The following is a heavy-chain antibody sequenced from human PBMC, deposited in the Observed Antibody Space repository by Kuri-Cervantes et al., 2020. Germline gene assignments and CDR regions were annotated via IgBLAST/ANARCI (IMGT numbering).Heavy chain of an antibody. CDR3: ARPVRTVDGYDYYFDY. V-gene: IGHV3-74*01. J-gene: IGHJ4*02. D-gene: IGHD5-24*01. CDR1: GFIFRGYW. Sequence: GGSLRLSCAVSGFIFRGYWMHWVRQAPGKGLVWVSRINGDGSSTNYADSVKGRFTISRDNAKNTLYLQMNSLRAEDTAVYYCARPVRTVDGYDYYFDYWGQGTRVTGYS. CDR2: INGDGSST.